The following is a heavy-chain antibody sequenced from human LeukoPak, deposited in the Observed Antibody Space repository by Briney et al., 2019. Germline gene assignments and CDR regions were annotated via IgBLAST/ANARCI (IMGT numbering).Heavy chain of an antibody. CDR3: ARADYGDYGVDY. D-gene: IGHD4-17*01. V-gene: IGHV4-34*01. Sequence: SETLSLTCAVYGGSFGGYFWNWIRQPPGKGLEWIGEINHSGSTNYNPSLKSRVTISVDTSKNQFSLKLSSVTAADTAVYYCARADYGDYGVDYWGQGTLVTVSS. CDR1: GGSFGGYF. CDR2: INHSGST. J-gene: IGHJ4*02.